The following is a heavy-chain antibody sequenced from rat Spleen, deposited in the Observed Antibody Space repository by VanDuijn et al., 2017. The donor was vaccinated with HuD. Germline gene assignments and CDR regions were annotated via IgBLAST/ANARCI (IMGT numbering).Heavy chain of an antibody. V-gene: IGHV5-20*01. Sequence: EVQLVESGGGLVQPGRSMKLSCAASGFTFNNFGMAWVRQAPKKGLEWVAYINYDGGSTYYRDSVKGRFTISRDNAKSTLYLQMDSLRSEDTATYYCTTLYYDGSYSPLFDYWGQGVMVTVSS. CDR3: TTLYYDGSYSPLFDY. CDR2: INYDGGST. D-gene: IGHD1-12*02. J-gene: IGHJ2*01. CDR1: GFTFNNFG.